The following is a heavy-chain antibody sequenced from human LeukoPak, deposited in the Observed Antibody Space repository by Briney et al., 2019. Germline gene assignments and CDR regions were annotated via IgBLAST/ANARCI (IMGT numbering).Heavy chain of an antibody. CDR2: ISSNGGHT. D-gene: IGHD2-15*01. V-gene: IGHV3-64D*06. J-gene: IGHJ4*02. CDR1: GFTFSSYA. Sequence: GGSLRLSCSASGFTFSSYAMHWVRQAPGKGLEHVSGISSNGGHTYCADSVKGRFTISRDNSKNTLYLQMSSLRAEDTAVYYCVKEYCSSGSCSFYFDYWDQGTLVTVSS. CDR3: VKEYCSSGSCSFYFDY.